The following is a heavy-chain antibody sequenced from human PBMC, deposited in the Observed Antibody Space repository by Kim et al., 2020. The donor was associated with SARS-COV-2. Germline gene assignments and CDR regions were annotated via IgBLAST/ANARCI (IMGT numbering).Heavy chain of an antibody. CDR3: ARHTSRGYSYGYPDY. V-gene: IGHV5-51*01. D-gene: IGHD5-18*01. Sequence: GESLKISCQSSGYTFTDSWIGWVRQRPGKGLEWMGVIYPDDSDTRYGPSMQDQVTITADRSTSTAYLQWSSLTAPDTAIYYCARHTSRGYSYGYPDYWGPGTQVTVSS. CDR2: IYPDDSDT. J-gene: IGHJ4*02. CDR1: GYTFTDSW.